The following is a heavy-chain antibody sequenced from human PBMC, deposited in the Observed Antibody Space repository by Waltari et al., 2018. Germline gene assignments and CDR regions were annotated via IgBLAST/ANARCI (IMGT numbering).Heavy chain of an antibody. CDR3: AKQHSAYDYFFDY. D-gene: IGHD5-12*01. Sequence: EVQLVETGGGLIQPGGSLRLSCAASGFTVSSNSMTWVRQAPGKGLEAVSVIYGADITSYADSVKGRFTVSRDNSKNTLFLQMNSLRVDDTAVYFCAKQHSAYDYFFDYWGQGTLVTVSS. CDR1: GFTVSSNS. J-gene: IGHJ4*02. CDR2: IYGADIT. V-gene: IGHV3-53*02.